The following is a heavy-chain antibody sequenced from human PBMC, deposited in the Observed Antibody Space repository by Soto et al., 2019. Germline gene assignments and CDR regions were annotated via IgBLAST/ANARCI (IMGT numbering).Heavy chain of an antibody. J-gene: IGHJ6*03. CDR2: ISAYNGNT. Sequence: QVQLVQSGAEVKKPGASVKVSCKASGYTFTSYGISWVRQAPGQGLEWMGWISAYNGNTNYAQKLQGRVTMTTDTSTSTAYMELRSLRSDDTAVYYCARVDDCSSTSCFLYYYYYYMDVWGKGTTVTVSS. D-gene: IGHD2-2*01. V-gene: IGHV1-18*01. CDR3: ARVDDCSSTSCFLYYYYYYMDV. CDR1: GYTFTSYG.